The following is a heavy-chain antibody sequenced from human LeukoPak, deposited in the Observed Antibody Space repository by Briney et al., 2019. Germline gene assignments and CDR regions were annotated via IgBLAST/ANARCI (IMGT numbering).Heavy chain of an antibody. CDR3: ARGYYYGSGSYAPAYNWFDP. V-gene: IGHV4-34*01. D-gene: IGHD3-10*01. CDR1: GGSFSGYY. J-gene: IGHJ5*02. CDR2: INHSGST. Sequence: PSETLSLTCAVYGGSFSGYYWSWIRQPPGKGLEWIGEINHSGSTNYNPSLKSRVTISVDTSKNQFSLKLSSVTAADTAVYYCARGYYYGSGSYAPAYNWFDPWGQGTLVTVSS.